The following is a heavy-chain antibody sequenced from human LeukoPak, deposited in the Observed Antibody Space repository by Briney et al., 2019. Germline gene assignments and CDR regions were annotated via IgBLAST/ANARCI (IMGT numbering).Heavy chain of an antibody. CDR1: GFTFSSYA. CDR3: ARDLRDFWSGYHDY. V-gene: IGHV3-30*01. CDR2: ISYDGSNK. Sequence: PGGSLRLSCAASGFTFSSYAMHWVRQAPGKGLEWVAVISYDGSNKYYADSVKGRFTISRDNSKNTLYLQMNSLRAEDTAVYYCARDLRDFWSGYHDYWGQGTLVTVSS. D-gene: IGHD3-3*01. J-gene: IGHJ4*02.